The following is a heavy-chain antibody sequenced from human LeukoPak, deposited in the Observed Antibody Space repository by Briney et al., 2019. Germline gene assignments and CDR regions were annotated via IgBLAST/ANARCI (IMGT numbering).Heavy chain of an antibody. D-gene: IGHD3-16*01. V-gene: IGHV4-39*01. Sequence: PSETLSLTCTVSGGSISSSSYYWGWIRQPPGKGLEWIGSIYYSGSTYYNPSLKSRVTISVDTSKNQFSLKLSSVTAADTAVYYCARDASSLLDYWGQGTLVTVSS. CDR1: GGSISSSSYY. CDR2: IYYSGST. CDR3: ARDASSLLDY. J-gene: IGHJ4*02.